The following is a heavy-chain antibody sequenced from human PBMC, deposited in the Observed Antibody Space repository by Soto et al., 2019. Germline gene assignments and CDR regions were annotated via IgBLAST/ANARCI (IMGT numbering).Heavy chain of an antibody. Sequence: SETLSITCAVYAGSFSGHSWTWIRQSPGKGLEWIGDINHSGRVNYSPSLKSRVTISLDTSKNQFSLTLSAVTAADTAMYYCSTRAYDTNGYYRFDPWGQGTLVTVSS. D-gene: IGHD3-22*01. V-gene: IGHV4-34*01. J-gene: IGHJ5*01. CDR1: AGSFSGHS. CDR3: STRAYDTNGYYRFDP. CDR2: INHSGRV.